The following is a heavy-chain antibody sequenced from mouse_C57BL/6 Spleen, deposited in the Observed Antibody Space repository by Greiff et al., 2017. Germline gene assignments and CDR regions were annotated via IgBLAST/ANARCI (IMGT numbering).Heavy chain of an antibody. V-gene: IGHV1-69*01. CDR3: ARPTMVTLGNFDV. Sequence: VQLQQPGAELVMPGASVKLSCKASGYTFTSYWMHWVKQRPGQGLEWIGEIDPSDSYTNYNQKFKGKSTLTVDKSSSTAYMQLSSLTSEDAAVYYCARPTMVTLGNFDVWGTGTTVTVSS. J-gene: IGHJ1*03. CDR1: GYTFTSYW. CDR2: IDPSDSYT. D-gene: IGHD2-9*01.